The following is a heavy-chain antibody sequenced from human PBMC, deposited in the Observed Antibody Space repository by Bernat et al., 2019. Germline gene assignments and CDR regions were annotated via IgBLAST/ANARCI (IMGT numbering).Heavy chain of an antibody. Sequence: QVQLVESGGGVVQPGRSLRLSCAASGFTFSSYGMHWVRQAPGKGLEWVAVIWYDVSNKYYADSVKGRFTISRDNSKNTLYLQMNSLRAEDTAVYYCARDGPRYCSGGSCYPYYWGQGTLVTVSS. V-gene: IGHV3-33*01. D-gene: IGHD2-15*01. CDR2: IWYDVSNK. CDR1: GFTFSSYG. CDR3: ARDGPRYCSGGSCYPYY. J-gene: IGHJ4*02.